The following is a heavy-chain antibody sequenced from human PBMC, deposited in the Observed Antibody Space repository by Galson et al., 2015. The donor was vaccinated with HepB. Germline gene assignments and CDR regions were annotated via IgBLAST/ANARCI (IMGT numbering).Heavy chain of an antibody. CDR2: ISSSGSYI. CDR1: GFTFSSYN. CDR3: ARGSAVVVGYFDY. D-gene: IGHD2-15*01. Sequence: SLRLSCAASGFTFSSYNVNWVRQAPGKGLEWVSSISSSGSYIYYADSVKGRFTISRDNAKNSLYLQMNSLRAEDTAVYYCARGSAVVVGYFDYWGQGTLVTVSA. V-gene: IGHV3-21*01. J-gene: IGHJ4*02.